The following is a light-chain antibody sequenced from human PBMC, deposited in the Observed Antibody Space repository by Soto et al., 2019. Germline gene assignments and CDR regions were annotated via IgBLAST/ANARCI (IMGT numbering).Light chain of an antibody. Sequence: DIVMTQSPDSLAVALVERATINCKSSQSVLSSSNNKNYLAWYQQKPGQPPKLLIYWASTRESGVPDRFSGSGSGTDFTLTIGNLQAEDVAVYYCQQYYTTPAITFGQGTRLEIK. CDR1: QSVLSSSNNKNY. J-gene: IGKJ5*01. CDR2: WAS. CDR3: QQYYTTPAIT. V-gene: IGKV4-1*01.